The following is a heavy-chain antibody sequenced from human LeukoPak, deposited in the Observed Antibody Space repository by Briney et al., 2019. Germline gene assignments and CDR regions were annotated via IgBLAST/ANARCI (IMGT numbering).Heavy chain of an antibody. CDR2: IYYSGNT. J-gene: IGHJ6*02. CDR1: GVSISSYY. V-gene: IGHV4-59*01. CDR3: ARGASYDYVWGSYFHYYGMDV. D-gene: IGHD3-16*01. Sequence: SETLSLTCTGSGVSISSYYWSWIRQPPGKGLEWVGYIYYSGNTNYNHSLKSRVTISVDASKNQFSLKLSSVTAADTAVYYCARGASYDYVWGSYFHYYGMDVWGQGTTVTVSS.